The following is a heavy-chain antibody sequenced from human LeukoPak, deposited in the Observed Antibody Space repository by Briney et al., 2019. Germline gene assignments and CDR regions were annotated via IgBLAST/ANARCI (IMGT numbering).Heavy chain of an antibody. V-gene: IGHV3-48*01. Sequence: GGSLRLSCEGSGFSLSAYNMNWVRQAPGKGLESVSYIGSSSASIFYADSVKGRFTISRDNAKNSLYLQMNSLRAGDTAVYYCAKVQSDILTAYYYFDYWGQGTLVTVSS. CDR1: GFSLSAYN. CDR2: IGSSSASI. CDR3: AKVQSDILTAYYYFDY. J-gene: IGHJ4*02. D-gene: IGHD3-9*01.